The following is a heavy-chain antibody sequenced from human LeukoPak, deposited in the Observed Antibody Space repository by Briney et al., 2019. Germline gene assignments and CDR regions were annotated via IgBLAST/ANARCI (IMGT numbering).Heavy chain of an antibody. CDR3: ARYTAMVTGYYYYGMDV. J-gene: IGHJ6*02. Sequence: PGGSLRLSCAASGFTFSDYYMSWIRQAPGKGLEWVSYISSSGSTIYYADSVKGRFTISRDNAKNSLYLQMNSLRAEDTAVYYCARYTAMVTGYYYYGMDVWGQGTTVTVSS. CDR2: ISSSGSTI. V-gene: IGHV3-11*01. D-gene: IGHD5-18*01. CDR1: GFTFSDYY.